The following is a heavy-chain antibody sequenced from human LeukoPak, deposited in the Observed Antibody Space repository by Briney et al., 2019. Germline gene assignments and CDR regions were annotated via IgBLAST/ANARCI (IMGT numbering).Heavy chain of an antibody. CDR3: AGVLLPPQYYYSSSSVQPFDY. D-gene: IGHD6-6*01. Sequence: GGSLRLSCAASGFTFSSYWMSWVRQAPGKGLEWVANIKQDGSEKYYVDSVKGRFTISRDNAKNSLYLQMNSLRAEDTAVYYCAGVLLPPQYYYSSSSVQPFDYWGQGTLVTVSS. V-gene: IGHV3-7*01. CDR2: IKQDGSEK. J-gene: IGHJ4*02. CDR1: GFTFSSYW.